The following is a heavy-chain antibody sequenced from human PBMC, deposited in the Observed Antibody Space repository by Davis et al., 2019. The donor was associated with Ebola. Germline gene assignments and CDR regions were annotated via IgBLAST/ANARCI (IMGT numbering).Heavy chain of an antibody. D-gene: IGHD3-16*01. V-gene: IGHV1-69*13. J-gene: IGHJ6*02. Sequence: SVKVSCKASGGTFSSYAISWVRQAPGQGLEWMGGIIPIFGTANYAQKFQGRVTITADESTSTAYMELSSLRSEDTAVYYCARSGLATKADYYGMDVWGQGTTVTVSS. CDR2: IIPIFGTA. CDR1: GGTFSSYA. CDR3: ARSGLATKADYYGMDV.